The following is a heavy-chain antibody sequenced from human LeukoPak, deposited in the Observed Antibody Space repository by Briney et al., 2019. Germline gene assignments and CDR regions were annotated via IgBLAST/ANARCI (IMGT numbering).Heavy chain of an antibody. D-gene: IGHD6-19*01. V-gene: IGHV3-48*03. Sequence: GGSLRLSCAASGFTFSSYEMNWVRQAPGKGLEWVSYISSSGSTIYYADSVKGRFTISRDTSKNTLYLQMNSLTPEDTAIYYCAKDMTARYSSGWYWGYWGQGTLVTVSS. CDR3: AKDMTARYSSGWYWGY. CDR2: ISSSGSTI. J-gene: IGHJ4*02. CDR1: GFTFSSYE.